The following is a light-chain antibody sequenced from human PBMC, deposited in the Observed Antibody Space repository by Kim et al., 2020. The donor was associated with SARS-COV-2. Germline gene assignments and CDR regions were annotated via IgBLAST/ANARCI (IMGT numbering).Light chain of an antibody. CDR1: SSNIGSHY. CDR2: SNN. J-gene: IGLJ1*01. V-gene: IGLV1-47*02. Sequence: ELTQPPSASGTPGQRVTISCSGSSSNIGSHYVYWYQQLPGTAPKLLIYSNNQRPSGVPDRFSGSKSGTSASLAISGLRSEDEADYYCAAWDDSLSALYVFGTGTKVTVI. CDR3: AAWDDSLSALYV.